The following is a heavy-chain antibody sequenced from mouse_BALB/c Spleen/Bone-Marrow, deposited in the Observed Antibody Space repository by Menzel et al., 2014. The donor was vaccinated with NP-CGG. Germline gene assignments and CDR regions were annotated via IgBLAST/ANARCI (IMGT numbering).Heavy chain of an antibody. J-gene: IGHJ4*01. CDR3: ARWEYYAMDY. CDR2: IDPANGNT. Sequence: EVQLQQSGAELVKPGASVKLSCTASGFDIKDTYMHWVKQRPEQGLEWIGRIDPANGNTKYDPKFQGKATITADTSSNTAYLQLSSLTSEDTAVYYCARWEYYAMDYWGQGTSVTVSS. V-gene: IGHV14-3*02. D-gene: IGHD4-1*01. CDR1: GFDIKDTY.